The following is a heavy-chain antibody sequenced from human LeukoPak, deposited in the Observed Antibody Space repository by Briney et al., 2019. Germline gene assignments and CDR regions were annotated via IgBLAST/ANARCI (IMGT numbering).Heavy chain of an antibody. V-gene: IGHV3-7*01. D-gene: IGHD2-15*01. CDR3: ARGWGEKGRCRGGTCNNPQFDY. CDR1: GFEVSYYW. Sequence: GGSLRLSCAASGFEVSYYWMTWVRQAPGKGLEWLANIKESVSEKYYVDSVKGRFTISRDNADDLVYRQMNRLRVEDPAVYYCARGWGEKGRCRGGTCNNPQFDYWGQGILVTVSS. CDR2: IKESVSEK. J-gene: IGHJ4*02.